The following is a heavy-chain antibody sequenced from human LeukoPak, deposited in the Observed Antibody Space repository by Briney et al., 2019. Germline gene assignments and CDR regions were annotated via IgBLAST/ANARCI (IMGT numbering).Heavy chain of an antibody. J-gene: IGHJ4*02. D-gene: IGHD1-26*01. CDR3: ARGATMDFDY. Sequence: PSETLSLTCTVSGGSISSSSYYWGWIRQPPGKGLEWIGSIYYSGSTYYNPSLKSRVTISVDTSKNQFSLKLSSVTAADTAVYYCARGATMDFDYWGQGTLVTVSS. V-gene: IGHV4-39*01. CDR2: IYYSGST. CDR1: GGSISSSSYY.